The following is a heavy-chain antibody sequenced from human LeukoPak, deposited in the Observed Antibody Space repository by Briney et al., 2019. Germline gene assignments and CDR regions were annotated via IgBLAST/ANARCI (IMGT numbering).Heavy chain of an antibody. V-gene: IGHV4-59*01. Sequence: PSETLSLTCTVSGGSISSYYWSWLRQPPGKGLEWIGYIYYSGSTNYNPSLKSRVTISVDTSKNQFSLKLSSVTAADTAVYYCARVSEVAGSPAVDYWGQGTLVTVSS. CDR1: GGSISSYY. CDR3: ARVSEVAGSPAVDY. J-gene: IGHJ4*02. D-gene: IGHD6-19*01. CDR2: IYYSGST.